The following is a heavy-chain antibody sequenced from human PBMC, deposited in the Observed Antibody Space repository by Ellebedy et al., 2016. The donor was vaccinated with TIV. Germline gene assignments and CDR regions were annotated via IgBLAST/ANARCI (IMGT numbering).Heavy chain of an antibody. D-gene: IGHD2-15*01. J-gene: IGHJ4*02. V-gene: IGHV3-30*03. CDR3: ARGGYPDFDY. Sequence: GESLKISCAASGFTFSSDGMHWVRQAPGKGLEWVAVISFDGSEKYYGNSVKGRFTVSRDNSENTVHLQMNSRRVEDTAVYYCARGGYPDFDYWGQGTLVTVSS. CDR2: ISFDGSEK. CDR1: GFTFSSDG.